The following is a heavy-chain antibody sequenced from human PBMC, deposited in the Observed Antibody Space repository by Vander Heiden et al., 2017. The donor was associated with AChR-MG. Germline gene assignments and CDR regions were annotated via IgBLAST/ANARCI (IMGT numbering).Heavy chain of an antibody. CDR1: GFTFSSYG. Sequence: QVQLVESGGGVVQPGRSLRLSCAASGFTFSSYGMHWVRQAPGKGLEWVAVIWYDGSNKYYADSVKGRVTISRDNSKNTLYRQMNSLRAEETAVYYCARNIVATIQRVYYYGMDVWGQGTTVTVSS. CDR3: ARNIVATIQRVYYYGMDV. D-gene: IGHD5-12*01. V-gene: IGHV3-33*01. CDR2: IWYDGSNK. J-gene: IGHJ6*02.